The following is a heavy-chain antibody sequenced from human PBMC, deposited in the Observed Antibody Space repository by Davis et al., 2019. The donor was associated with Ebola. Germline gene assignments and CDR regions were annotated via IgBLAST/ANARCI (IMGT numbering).Heavy chain of an antibody. Sequence: GESLKISCAASGFTFSDYEMFWVRQSPGKGLEWIAYISDNGNTKYYGESLKGRSTISRDNSKNSLHLEVSSLRVDDTSVYYCARGSAAVFGHIAFWGQGTPVTVSS. J-gene: IGHJ4*02. V-gene: IGHV3-48*03. CDR1: GFTFSDYE. CDR2: ISDNGNTK. CDR3: ARGSAAVFGHIAF. D-gene: IGHD2-2*01.